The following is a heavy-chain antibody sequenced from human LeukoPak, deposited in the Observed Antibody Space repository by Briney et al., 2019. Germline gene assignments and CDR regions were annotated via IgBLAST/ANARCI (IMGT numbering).Heavy chain of an antibody. Sequence: PGRSLRLSCAASGFTFSSYAMHWVRQAPGKGLEWVAVISYDGSNKYHADSVKGRFTISRDNSKNTLYQQMNSLRAEDTAVYYCARGGGNHYYGMDVWGQGTTVTVSS. CDR1: GFTFSSYA. CDR3: ARGGGNHYYGMDV. CDR2: ISYDGSNK. J-gene: IGHJ6*02. V-gene: IGHV3-30-3*01. D-gene: IGHD2-15*01.